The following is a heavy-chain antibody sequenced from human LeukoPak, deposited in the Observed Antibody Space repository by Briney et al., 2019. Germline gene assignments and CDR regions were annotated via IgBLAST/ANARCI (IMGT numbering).Heavy chain of an antibody. CDR3: AKNILRIAVAQAGC. Sequence: GGSLRLSCAASRFTFTSNGMHSVRQAPGKGLEWVAFIQYDGSNKYYADSVKGRFTISRDNSKNTLFLQMNSLRAEDTAVYFCAKNILRIAVAQAGCWGQGTLVTVSS. D-gene: IGHD6-19*01. J-gene: IGHJ4*02. CDR2: IQYDGSNK. CDR1: RFTFTSNG. V-gene: IGHV3-30*02.